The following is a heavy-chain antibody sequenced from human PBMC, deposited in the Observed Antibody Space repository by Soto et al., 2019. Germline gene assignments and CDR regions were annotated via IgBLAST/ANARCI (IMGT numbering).Heavy chain of an antibody. CDR3: ARDYYDFWSGYDFDY. D-gene: IGHD3-3*01. CDR2: ISAYNGNT. CDR1: GYTFTSYG. V-gene: IGHV1-18*01. Sequence: GASVKVSCKASGYTFTSYGISWVRQAPGQGLEWMGWISAYNGNTNYAQKLQGRVTMTTDTSTSTAYMELGSLRSDDTAVYYCARDYYDFWSGYDFDYWGQGTLVTVSS. J-gene: IGHJ4*02.